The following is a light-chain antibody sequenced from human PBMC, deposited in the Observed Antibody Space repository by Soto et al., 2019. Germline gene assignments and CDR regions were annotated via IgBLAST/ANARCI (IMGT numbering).Light chain of an antibody. CDR1: QHIRTD. V-gene: IGKV3-15*01. Sequence: EVLMTQSPATLSVSPGERATLSCRASQHIRTDLAWYQQKPGQAPRLLIYGASTRSTGIPARFSGSGAGTDFTLTISSLQSEDFAVYYCQQYANWPPDTFGPGTKVDFK. CDR3: QQYANWPPDT. CDR2: GAS. J-gene: IGKJ3*01.